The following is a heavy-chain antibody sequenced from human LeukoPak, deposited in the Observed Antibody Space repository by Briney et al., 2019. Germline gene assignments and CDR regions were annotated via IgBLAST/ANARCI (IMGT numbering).Heavy chain of an antibody. Sequence: ASVKVSCKASGYTFTGYYMHWVRQAPGQGLEWMGWINPNSGGTNYAQKFQGRVTMTRDTSISTAYMELSRLRSDDTAVYYCASSECSSTSSLYYYYYYGMDVWGQGTTVTVSS. CDR3: ASSECSSTSSLYYYYYYGMDV. CDR2: INPNSGGT. V-gene: IGHV1-2*02. D-gene: IGHD2-2*01. J-gene: IGHJ6*02. CDR1: GYTFTGYY.